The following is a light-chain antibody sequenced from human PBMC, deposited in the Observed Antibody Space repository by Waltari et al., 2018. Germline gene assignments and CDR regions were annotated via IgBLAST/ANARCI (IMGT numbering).Light chain of an antibody. CDR3: QHYVRLPAT. Sequence: EIVLTQSPGSLSSSPGERVTLSCRASQSVSRALAWYQQNPGHAPRLLIFGASNRATGIPDRFSGSGSETDFSLTISRLEPEDFAVYYCQHYVRLPATFGRGTKVEIK. J-gene: IGKJ1*01. CDR1: QSVSRA. CDR2: GAS. V-gene: IGKV3-20*01.